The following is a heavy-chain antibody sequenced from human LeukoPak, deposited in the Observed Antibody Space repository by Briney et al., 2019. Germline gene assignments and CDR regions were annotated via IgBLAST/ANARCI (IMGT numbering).Heavy chain of an antibody. D-gene: IGHD1-26*01. CDR1: GGSISSYY. J-gene: IGHJ6*03. V-gene: IGHV4-59*01. Sequence: SETLSPTCTVSGGSISSYYWSWIRQPPGKGLEWIGYIYYSGSTNYNPSLKSRVTISVDTSKNQFSLKLSSVTAADTAVYYCARASPVVGATDYYYYYYMDVWGKGTTVTISS. CDR3: ARASPVVGATDYYYYYYMDV. CDR2: IYYSGST.